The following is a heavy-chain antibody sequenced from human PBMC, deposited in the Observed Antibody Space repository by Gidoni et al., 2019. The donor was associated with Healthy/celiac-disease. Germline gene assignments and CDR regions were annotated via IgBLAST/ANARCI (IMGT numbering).Heavy chain of an antibody. CDR2: TYYRSKWYN. V-gene: IGHV6-1*01. CDR1: GDSVPSNSAA. Sequence: QVQLQQSGPGLVKPSQTLSLTCAISGDSVPSNSAAWNWIRQSPSRGLEWLGRTYYRSKWYNDYAVSVKSRITINPDTSKNQFSLQLNSVTPEDTAVYYCARGGYSSSWYGLYYYYGMDVWGQGTTVXVSS. D-gene: IGHD6-13*01. J-gene: IGHJ6*02. CDR3: ARGGYSSSWYGLYYYYGMDV.